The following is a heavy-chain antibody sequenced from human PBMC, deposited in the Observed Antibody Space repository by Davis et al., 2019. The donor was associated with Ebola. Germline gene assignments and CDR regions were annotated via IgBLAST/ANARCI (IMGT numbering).Heavy chain of an antibody. Sequence: ASVKVSCKASGYTFTSYYMHWVRQATGQGLEWMGWISAYNGNTNYAQKPQGRVTMTTDTSTSTAYMELRSLRSDDTAVYYCARDWGIAATSADYWGQGTLVTVSS. V-gene: IGHV1-18*04. CDR2: ISAYNGNT. CDR3: ARDWGIAATSADY. D-gene: IGHD6-13*01. J-gene: IGHJ4*02. CDR1: GYTFTSYY.